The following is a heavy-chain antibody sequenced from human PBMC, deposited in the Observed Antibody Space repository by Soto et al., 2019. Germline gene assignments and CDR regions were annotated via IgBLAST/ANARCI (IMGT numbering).Heavy chain of an antibody. J-gene: IGHJ5*02. V-gene: IGHV4-34*01. CDR3: ARALRFLEWLSRYNWFDP. CDR2: INHSGST. Sequence: SETLSLTCAVYGGSFSGYYWSWIRQPPGKGLEWIGEINHSGSTNYNPSLKSRVTISVDTSKNQFSLKLSSVTAADTAVYYCARALRFLEWLSRYNWFDPWGQGTLVTVSS. CDR1: GGSFSGYY. D-gene: IGHD3-3*01.